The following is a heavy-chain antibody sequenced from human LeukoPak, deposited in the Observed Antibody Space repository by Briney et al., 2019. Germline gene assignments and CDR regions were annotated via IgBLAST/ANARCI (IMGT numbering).Heavy chain of an antibody. V-gene: IGHV1-69*06. J-gene: IGHJ4*02. CDR2: IIPIFGTA. CDR1: GYTFSIYG. D-gene: IGHD3-22*01. CDR3: ARDSGPDDSSGYYY. Sequence: SVRVSCKASGYTFSIYGFSWVRQAPGQGPEWMGGIIPIFGTANYAQKFQGRVTITADKSTGTAYMELSSLRSEDTAVYYCARDSGPDDSSGYYYWGQGTLVTVSS.